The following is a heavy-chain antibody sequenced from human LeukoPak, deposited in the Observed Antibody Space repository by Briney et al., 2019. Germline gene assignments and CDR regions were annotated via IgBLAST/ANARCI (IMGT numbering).Heavy chain of an antibody. J-gene: IGHJ4*02. Sequence: SETLSLTCTVSGGSISSYYWGWIRQPPGKGLEWIGSIYYSGSTYYNPSLKSRVTISVDTSKNQFSLKLSSVTAADTAVYYCARQVGRYDFWSGYQYFDYWGQGTLVTVSS. V-gene: IGHV4-39*01. CDR2: IYYSGST. CDR1: GGSISSYY. D-gene: IGHD3-3*01. CDR3: ARQVGRYDFWSGYQYFDY.